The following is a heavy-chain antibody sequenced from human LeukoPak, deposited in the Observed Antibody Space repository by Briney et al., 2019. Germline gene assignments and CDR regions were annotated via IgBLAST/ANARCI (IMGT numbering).Heavy chain of an antibody. J-gene: IGHJ4*02. CDR3: AKDLAIGPAGYYFDD. V-gene: IGHV3-30*18. CDR1: GFTFSRYG. D-gene: IGHD6-13*01. CDR2: ISSDGRDK. Sequence: GGSLRLSCAASGFTFSRYGMHWVRQAPGKGLEWVAVISSDGRDKHHADSVKGRFTISRDNSKNTLYLQMNSLRAEDTAVYHCAKDLAIGPAGYYFDDSGQGTLVTVSS.